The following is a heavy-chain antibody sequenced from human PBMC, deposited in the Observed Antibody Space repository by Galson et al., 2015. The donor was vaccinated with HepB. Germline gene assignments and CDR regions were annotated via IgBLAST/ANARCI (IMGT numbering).Heavy chain of an antibody. V-gene: IGHV5-51*01. Sequence: QSGAEVKKPGESLKISCKGSGYSFTSYWIGWVRQMPGKGLEWMGIIYPGDSDTRYSPSLQGQVTISADKSISTAYLQWSSLKASDTAMYYCARPNYDSSGYGAFDIWGQGTMVTVSS. CDR2: IYPGDSDT. CDR3: ARPNYDSSGYGAFDI. D-gene: IGHD3-22*01. CDR1: GYSFTSYW. J-gene: IGHJ3*02.